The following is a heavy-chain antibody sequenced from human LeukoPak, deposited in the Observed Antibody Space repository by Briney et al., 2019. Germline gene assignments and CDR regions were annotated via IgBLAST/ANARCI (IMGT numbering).Heavy chain of an antibody. Sequence: AGGSLRLSCSASGFTFSRYAMHWVRQAPGKGLEYVSAIYSNGGVTYYADSVEGRFTISRDNSKNTLNLEMSSLSIEDTAMYYCVKDVSSTYYYFDYSGQGTLVTVSS. CDR1: GFTFSRYA. D-gene: IGHD6-13*01. CDR2: IYSNGGVT. CDR3: VKDVSSTYYYFDY. V-gene: IGHV3-64D*09. J-gene: IGHJ4*02.